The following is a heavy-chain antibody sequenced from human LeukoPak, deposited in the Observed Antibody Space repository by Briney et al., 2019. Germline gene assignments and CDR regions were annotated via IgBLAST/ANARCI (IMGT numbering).Heavy chain of an antibody. D-gene: IGHD6-19*01. CDR3: ARGEGTLAGRRWPYSFYYYVDV. J-gene: IGHJ6*03. CDR2: INHSGAT. Sequence: SETLAHTCVVYGGSFSDYYWTWVRQPPGKGLEWIGEINHSGATKYNPSLKSRVTISIHTSNNQFSLKLNSVTAADTAVYYCARGEGTLAGRRWPYSFYYYVDVWGKGTTVTVSS. CDR1: GGSFSDYY. V-gene: IGHV4-34*01.